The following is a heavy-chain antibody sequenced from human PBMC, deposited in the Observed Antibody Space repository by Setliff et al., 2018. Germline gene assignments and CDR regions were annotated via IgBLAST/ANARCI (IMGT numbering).Heavy chain of an antibody. CDR2: ISAYDGNT. Sequence: ASVKVSCKASAYSFTNYGITWVRQAPGQGLEWMGWISAYDGNTRFAQNIQGRVTLTTDTPTSTAYMELRSLRSDDTAVCYCARSPPNRGFGSGWYGDFWGQGTLVTVSS. D-gene: IGHD6-19*01. CDR1: AYSFTNYG. CDR3: ARSPPNRGFGSGWYGDF. V-gene: IGHV1-18*01. J-gene: IGHJ4*02.